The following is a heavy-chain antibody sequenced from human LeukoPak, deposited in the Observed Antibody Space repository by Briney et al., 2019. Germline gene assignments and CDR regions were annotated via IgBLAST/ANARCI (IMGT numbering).Heavy chain of an antibody. V-gene: IGHV3-23*01. J-gene: IGHJ4*02. D-gene: IGHD2-15*01. CDR1: GFTFSDYG. Sequence: GGSLRLACAASGFTFSDYGMSWVRQAPGKGLEWVSGISGSGGSTYYADSVKGRFSISRDNSRNTLYLQMNSLRAEDTAVYYCAKGRIAPADWGQGTLVTVSS. CDR3: AKGRIAPAD. CDR2: ISGSGGST.